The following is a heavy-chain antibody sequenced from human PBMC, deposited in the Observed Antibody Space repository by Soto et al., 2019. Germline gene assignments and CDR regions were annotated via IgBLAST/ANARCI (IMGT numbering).Heavy chain of an antibody. J-gene: IGHJ5*02. Sequence: QLQLQESGPGLVKPSETLSLTCTVSGGSISSSSYYWGWIRQPPGKGLEWIGSIYYSGSTYYNPSLKSRVTITVDTGKNQFSLKLSSVTAADTAVYYCARFADQYYDFWSGLGGGPNWFDPWGQGTLVTVSS. CDR3: ARFADQYYDFWSGLGGGPNWFDP. CDR2: IYYSGST. D-gene: IGHD3-3*01. CDR1: GGSISSSSYY. V-gene: IGHV4-39*01.